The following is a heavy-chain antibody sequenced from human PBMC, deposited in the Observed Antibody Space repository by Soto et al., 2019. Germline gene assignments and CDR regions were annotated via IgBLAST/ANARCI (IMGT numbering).Heavy chain of an antibody. CDR3: TGEVASGY. D-gene: IGHD2-8*02. J-gene: IGHJ4*02. CDR1: GFTFSRYG. CDR2: ISSDGSVK. V-gene: IGHV3-30*03. Sequence: QVQMAESGGGVGQPGRSLRLSCAASGFTFSRYGMHWVRQAPGKGLEWVAVISSDGSVKFYADSVKGRFTISRDNSKSTPYLQMDSLRVEDPAAYYCTGEVASGYWGQGTLVTVSS.